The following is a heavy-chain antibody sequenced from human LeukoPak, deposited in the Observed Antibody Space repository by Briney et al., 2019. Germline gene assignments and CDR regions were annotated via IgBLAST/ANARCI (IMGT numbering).Heavy chain of an antibody. D-gene: IGHD1-26*01. CDR2: ISYDGSNK. V-gene: IGHV3-30*18. J-gene: IGHJ4*02. CDR1: GFTFSSYG. Sequence: PGRSLRLSCAASGFTFSSYGMHWVRQAPGKGLEWVAVISYDGSNKYYADSVKGRFTISRDNSKNTLYLQMNSLRAEDTAVYYCAKDPSGTNDYWGQGTLVTVSP. CDR3: AKDPSGTNDY.